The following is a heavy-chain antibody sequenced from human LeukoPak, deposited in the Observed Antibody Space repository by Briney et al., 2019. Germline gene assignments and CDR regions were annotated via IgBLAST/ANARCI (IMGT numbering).Heavy chain of an antibody. CDR1: GFPFGPYG. J-gene: IGHJ4*02. Sequence: PGGSLRLSCAASGFPFGPYGMNWVRHAPGRGLEWIAFVSSGSTDIYYADSVKGRFTISRDNPKSSLTLQMNSLRPEDTALYYCVREDSLIFDSWGQGTLVIVSS. CDR3: VREDSLIFDS. V-gene: IGHV3-21*05. D-gene: IGHD2-8*01. CDR2: VSSGSTDI.